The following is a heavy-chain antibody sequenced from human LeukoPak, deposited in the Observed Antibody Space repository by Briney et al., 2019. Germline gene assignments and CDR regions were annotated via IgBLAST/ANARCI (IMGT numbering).Heavy chain of an antibody. J-gene: IGHJ3*02. Sequence: SETLSLTCAVYGGSFSGYYWSWIRQPPGKGLEWIGEINHSGSTNYNPSLKSRVTISEGTSKNQFSLKLSSVTAADTAVYYCARTYYYGSGSYHAFDIWGQGTMVTVSS. CDR2: INHSGST. CDR3: ARTYYYGSGSYHAFDI. D-gene: IGHD3-10*01. CDR1: GGSFSGYY. V-gene: IGHV4-34*01.